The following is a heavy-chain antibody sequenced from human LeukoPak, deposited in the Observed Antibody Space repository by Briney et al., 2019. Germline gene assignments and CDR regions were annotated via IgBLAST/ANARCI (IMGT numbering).Heavy chain of an antibody. CDR2: IYYSGST. V-gene: IGHV4-59*01. CDR1: GGSIIGYY. Sequence: SETLSLTCTLSGGSIIGYYWSWIRQSPGKGLEWIGYIYYSGSTNYNPSLKSRVTISVDTSKNQFSLKLSSVTAADTAIYYCARISGYLTYWGQGTLVTVSS. J-gene: IGHJ4*02. D-gene: IGHD3-22*01. CDR3: ARISGYLTY.